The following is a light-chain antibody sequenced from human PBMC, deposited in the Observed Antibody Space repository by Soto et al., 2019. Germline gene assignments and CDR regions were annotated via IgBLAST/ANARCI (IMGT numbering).Light chain of an antibody. CDR2: GAS. V-gene: IGKV3-20*01. Sequence: EIVLTQYPGTLSLSPGQRSTLSCRASQSVSNNYLAWYQQKPGHAPRLLIYGASNRATGIPDRLSGSGSGTDFTLTISRLDPEDFAVYYCQQYGSSGTFGQGTKVDIK. CDR3: QQYGSSGT. CDR1: QSVSNNY. J-gene: IGKJ1*01.